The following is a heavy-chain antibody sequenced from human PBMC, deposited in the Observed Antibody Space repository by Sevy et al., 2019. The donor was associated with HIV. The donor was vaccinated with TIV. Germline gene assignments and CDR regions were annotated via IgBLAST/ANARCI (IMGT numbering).Heavy chain of an antibody. V-gene: IGHV3-33*01. CDR3: ARDLEFYDNGDYGPAFMPDY. J-gene: IGHJ4*02. CDR2: IWFDGSNT. CDR1: GFTFSSYG. D-gene: IGHD4-17*01. Sequence: GGSLRLSCAASGFTFSSYGMHWVRQAPGKGLEWVALIWFDGSNTYYADSVKGRFTISRDIAKNTLHLQMNSLRGEDTAVYYCARDLEFYDNGDYGPAFMPDYWCQGTLVTVSS.